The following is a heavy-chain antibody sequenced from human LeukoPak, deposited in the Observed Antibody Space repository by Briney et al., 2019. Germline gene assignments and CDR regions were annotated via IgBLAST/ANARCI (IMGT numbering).Heavy chain of an antibody. CDR3: VSTHLDIGFCYYGMDV. Sequence: PSETLSLTCTVSGDSFTSSSYYWGWVRQPPGKGLEWIGSIYSSDSTYYNPALKSRVTIPVDMSNNRFSLKLSSVNAADTAVYYCVSTHLDIGFCYYGMDVWGPGTTVTVSS. CDR2: IYSSDST. D-gene: IGHD5-12*01. CDR1: GDSFTSSSYY. V-gene: IGHV4-39*01. J-gene: IGHJ6*02.